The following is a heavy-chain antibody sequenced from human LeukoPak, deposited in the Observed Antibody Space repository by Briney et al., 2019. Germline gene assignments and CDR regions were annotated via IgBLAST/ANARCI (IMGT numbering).Heavy chain of an antibody. CDR3: AELGITMIGGV. D-gene: IGHD3-10*02. J-gene: IGHJ6*04. Sequence: QPSGTLSLTCAVSGGSISSSNWWRWVRQPPGKGLEWVSYISSSGSTIYYADSVKGRFTISRDNAKNSLYLQMNSLRAEDTAVYYCAELGITMIGGVWGKGTTVTISS. CDR1: GGSISSSN. V-gene: IGHV3-48*03. CDR2: ISSSGSTI.